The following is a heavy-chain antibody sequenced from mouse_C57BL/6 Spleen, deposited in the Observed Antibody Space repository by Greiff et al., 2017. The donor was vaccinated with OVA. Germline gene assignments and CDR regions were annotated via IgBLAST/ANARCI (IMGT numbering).Heavy chain of an antibody. CDR1: GFTFSDYY. J-gene: IGHJ3*01. Sequence: EVQRVESGGGLVQPGGSLKLSCAASGFTFSDYYMYWVRQTPEKRLEWVAYISNGGGSTYYPDTVKGRFTISRDNAKNTLYLQMSRLKSEDTAMYYCASHYYGSSTWFAYWGQGTLVTVSA. CDR3: ASHYYGSSTWFAY. D-gene: IGHD1-1*01. CDR2: ISNGGGST. V-gene: IGHV5-12*01.